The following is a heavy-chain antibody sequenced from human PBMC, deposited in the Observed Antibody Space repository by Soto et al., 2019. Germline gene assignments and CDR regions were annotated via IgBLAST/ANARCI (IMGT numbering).Heavy chain of an antibody. CDR1: GGSISSGGYS. CDR3: ARASVYCSGGSCPVGWFDP. Sequence: QLQLQESGSGLVKPSQTLSLTCAVSGGSISSGGYSWSWIRQPPGKGLEWIGDIYHSGRTYYNPAVKIRVPISVDSSNKQFSLNLSSVSAADTAVYYCARASVYCSGGSCPVGWFDPWGQGTLVTVSS. V-gene: IGHV4-30-2*01. D-gene: IGHD2-15*01. J-gene: IGHJ5*02. CDR2: IYHSGRT.